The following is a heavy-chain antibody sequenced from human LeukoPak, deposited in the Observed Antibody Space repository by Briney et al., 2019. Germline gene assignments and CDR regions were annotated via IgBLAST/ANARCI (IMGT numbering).Heavy chain of an antibody. CDR1: GFTFSSYA. Sequence: GGSLRLSCAAPGFTFSSYAMSWVRQAPGKGLEWVSTVSGSGGSTYYADSVKGRFTISRDNSKNTLYLQMNSLRAEDTAVYYCARDHPSSSFDYWGQGTLVTVSS. J-gene: IGHJ4*02. CDR3: ARDHPSSSFDY. D-gene: IGHD6-13*01. CDR2: VSGSGGST. V-gene: IGHV3-23*01.